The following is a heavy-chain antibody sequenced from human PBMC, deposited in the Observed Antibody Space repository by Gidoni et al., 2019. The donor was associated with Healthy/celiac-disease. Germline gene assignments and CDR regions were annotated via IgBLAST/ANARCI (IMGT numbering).Heavy chain of an antibody. CDR1: GFTFSSYA. CDR2: IRGSGGST. J-gene: IGHJ6*02. Sequence: EVQLVEYGGGLVQPGGSLRLSCAASGFTFSSYAMSWVRQAPGKGLEWVSAIRGSGGSTYYADSVKGRFTISRDNSKNTLYLQMNSLRAEDTAVYYCAKIPGGATSYYYYGMDVWGQGTTVTVSS. D-gene: IGHD1-26*01. V-gene: IGHV3-23*04. CDR3: AKIPGGATSYYYYGMDV.